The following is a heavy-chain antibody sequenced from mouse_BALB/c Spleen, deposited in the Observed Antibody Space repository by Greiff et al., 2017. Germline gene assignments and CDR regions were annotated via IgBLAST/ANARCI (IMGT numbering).Heavy chain of an antibody. D-gene: IGHD2-1*01. CDR3: ARWGNYGPYYAMDY. CDR1: GYSITSDYA. Sequence: ESGPGLVKPSQSLSLTCTVTGYSITSDYAWNWIRQFPGNKLEWMGYISYSGSTSYNPSLKSRISITRDTSKNQFFLQLNSVTTEDTATYYCARWGNYGPYYAMDYWGQGTSVTVSS. CDR2: ISYSGST. J-gene: IGHJ4*01. V-gene: IGHV3-2*02.